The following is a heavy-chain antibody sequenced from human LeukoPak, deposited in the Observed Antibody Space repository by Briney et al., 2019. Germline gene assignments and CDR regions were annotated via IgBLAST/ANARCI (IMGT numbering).Heavy chain of an antibody. D-gene: IGHD7-27*01. V-gene: IGHV4-38-2*02. CDR1: GYSIRSGYY. CDR2: IFHSGST. J-gene: IGHJ6*03. CDR3: ATHNWGTTNYYYYMDV. Sequence: SETLSLTCTVSGYSIRSGYYWGWIRLPPGKGLEWTGSIFHSGSTYYNPSLKSRVTISVDTSKNQFSLKLSSVTAADTAVYYCATHNWGTTNYYYYMDVWGKGTTVTVS.